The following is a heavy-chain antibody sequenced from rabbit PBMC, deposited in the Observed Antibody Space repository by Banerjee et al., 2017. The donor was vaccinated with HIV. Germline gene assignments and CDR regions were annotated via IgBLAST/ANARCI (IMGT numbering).Heavy chain of an antibody. V-gene: IGHV1S7*01. CDR1: GFDFSTYY. J-gene: IGHJ6*01. CDR2: IDPVVGTT. Sequence: QLKETGGGLVQPGGSLTLSCKASGFDFSTYYMSWVRQAPGKGLEWIGYIDPVVGTTYYASWVNGRFTISSDNAQNTVFLQLNSLTAADTATYFCARDEVSSSGYYGMWGPGTLVTVS. D-gene: IGHD1-1*01. CDR3: ARDEVSSSGYYGM.